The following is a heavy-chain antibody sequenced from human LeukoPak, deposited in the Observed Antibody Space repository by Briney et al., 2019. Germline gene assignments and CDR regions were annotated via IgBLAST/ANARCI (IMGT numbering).Heavy chain of an antibody. D-gene: IGHD2/OR15-2a*01. CDR1: GFTFSSYA. CDR2: ISGHGGST. V-gene: IGHV3-64D*09. CDR3: LGLYDY. Sequence: GGSLRLSCSASGFTFSSYAMQWVRQAPGKGLEYVSAISGHGGSTYYADSVKGRFTITRDNSKNTLFLQMSSLRAEDTAVYYCLGLYDYWGQGILVTVSS. J-gene: IGHJ4*02.